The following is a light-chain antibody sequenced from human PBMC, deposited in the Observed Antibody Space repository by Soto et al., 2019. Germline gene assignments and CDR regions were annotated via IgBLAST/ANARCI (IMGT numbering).Light chain of an antibody. J-gene: IGLJ2*01. V-gene: IGLV1-44*01. CDR2: SNN. CDR3: AAWDDSLNGHVV. Sequence: QSVLIQPPSASGTPGQRVTISCSGSSSNIGSNTVNWYQQLPGTAPKLLIYSNNQRPSGVPDRFSGSKSGTSASLAISGLQSEDEADYYCAAWDDSLNGHVVFGGVTKLPVL. CDR1: SSNIGSNT.